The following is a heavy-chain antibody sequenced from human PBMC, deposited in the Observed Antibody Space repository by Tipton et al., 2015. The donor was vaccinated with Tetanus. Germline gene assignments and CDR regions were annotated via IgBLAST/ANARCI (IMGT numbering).Heavy chain of an antibody. CDR3: ARHSSLKALNY. V-gene: IGHV4-34*01. Sequence: TLSLTCAVSGGSFSDFYWSWIRQVPGQGLEWMGEVNHSGTANKNPSLKSRVSMSVDTSKNQFSLELSSVTAADTAVYYCARHSSLKALNYWGQGTLVTASS. CDR2: VNHSGTA. J-gene: IGHJ4*02. CDR1: GGSFSDFY. D-gene: IGHD3-9*01.